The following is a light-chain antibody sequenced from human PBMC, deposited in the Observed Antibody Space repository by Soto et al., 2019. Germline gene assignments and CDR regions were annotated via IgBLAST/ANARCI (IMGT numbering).Light chain of an antibody. J-gene: IGKJ1*01. CDR2: GAS. CDR1: QSITSSY. CDR3: QQYGRSPWT. Sequence: ETVLTQSPATLSLSPGERATLSCRASQSITSSYLAWYQQKPGQAPRLLIYGASSGTTGIPDRFSGSGSGTDFTLTISRLEPEDFAVYYCQQYGRSPWTFGQGTKVDI. V-gene: IGKV3-20*01.